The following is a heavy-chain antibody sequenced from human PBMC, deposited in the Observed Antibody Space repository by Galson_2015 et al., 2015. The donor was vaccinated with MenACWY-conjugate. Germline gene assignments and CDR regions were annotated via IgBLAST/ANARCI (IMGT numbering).Heavy chain of an antibody. J-gene: IGHJ3*02. D-gene: IGHD5-18*01. V-gene: IGHV5-51*03. CDR2: VYPGDSET. CDR1: GYGFTSYW. CDR3: ARGGFTYGDAFDI. Sequence: QSGAEVKKPGESLKISCKGSGYGFTSYWIGWVRQMPGKGLEWMGIVYPGDSETRYSPSSQGQVTISADKSISTAYLQWSSLKASDTAMYYCARGGFTYGDAFDIWGQGTMVTVSS.